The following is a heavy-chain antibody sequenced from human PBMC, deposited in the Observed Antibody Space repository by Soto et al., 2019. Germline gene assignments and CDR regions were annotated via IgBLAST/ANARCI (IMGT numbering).Heavy chain of an antibody. CDR3: ARDKDTSSWTGFDF. CDR2: ISATGIST. D-gene: IGHD1-1*01. V-gene: IGHV3-23*01. Sequence: GGSLRLSCAASGFTFATYALSWVRQAPGKGLEWVSAISATGISTHYADSVKGRVTISRDNSANTLSLEMSSLTAEDTAVYYCARDKDTSSWTGFDFWGHGTLVTVSS. J-gene: IGHJ4*01. CDR1: GFTFATYA.